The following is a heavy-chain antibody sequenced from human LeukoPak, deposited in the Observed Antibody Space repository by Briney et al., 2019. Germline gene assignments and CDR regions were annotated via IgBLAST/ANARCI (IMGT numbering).Heavy chain of an antibody. D-gene: IGHD3-10*01. CDR2: IKSKTDGGTT. V-gene: IGHV3-15*01. J-gene: IGHJ5*02. Sequence: GGSLRLSCAASGFTFSNAWMSWVRQAPGKVLEWVGRIKSKTDGGTTDYAAPVKGRFTISRDDSKNTLYLQMNSLRAEDTAVYYCAKDNVLLWFGELWHGVNWFDPWGQGTLVTVSS. CDR1: GFTFSNAW. CDR3: AKDNVLLWFGELWHGVNWFDP.